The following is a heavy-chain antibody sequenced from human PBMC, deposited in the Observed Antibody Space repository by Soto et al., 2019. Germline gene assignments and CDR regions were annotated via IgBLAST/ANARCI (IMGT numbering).Heavy chain of an antibody. J-gene: IGHJ4*02. Sequence: QVQLVESGGGVVQPGRSLRLSCAASGFTFSSYGMHWVRQAPGKGLEWVAVIWYDGSNKYYADSVKGRFTISRDNSKNTLYLQMNSLRAEDTAVYYCARDLMAGPPRPVLSGDYWGQGTLVTVSS. CDR2: IWYDGSNK. D-gene: IGHD3-10*01. CDR1: GFTFSSYG. CDR3: ARDLMAGPPRPVLSGDY. V-gene: IGHV3-33*01.